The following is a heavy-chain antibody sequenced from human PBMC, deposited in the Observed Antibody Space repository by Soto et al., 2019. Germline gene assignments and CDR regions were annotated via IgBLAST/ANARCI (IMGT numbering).Heavy chain of an antibody. CDR1: GFTFSSYS. CDR3: ARDGDTAPPGYSYYYYGLDV. CDR2: ISRSSSYI. D-gene: IGHD2-21*02. J-gene: IGHJ6*02. Sequence: EVQLVESGGGLVKPGGSLRLSCAASGFTFSSYSMNWVRQAPGKGLEWVSSISRSSSYIYYADSVKGRFTISRDNAKNSXYXXRNSPRAEDTAVNYSARDGDTAPPGYSYYYYGLDVWGHGTPVTVSS. V-gene: IGHV3-21*01.